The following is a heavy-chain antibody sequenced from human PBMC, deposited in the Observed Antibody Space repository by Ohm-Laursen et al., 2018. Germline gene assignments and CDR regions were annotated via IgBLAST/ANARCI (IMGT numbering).Heavy chain of an antibody. D-gene: IGHD1-1*01. CDR2: IYYRGTT. V-gene: IGHV4-59*01. J-gene: IGHJ6*02. Sequence: SETLSLTCTVSGASISSEYWTWIRQPPGKGLEWIGYIYYRGTTNYNPSLKSRVTISVDTSKNQFSLKLNSVTAADTAVYYCARYTAPKYYYGMDVWGQGTTVTVSS. CDR1: GASISSEY. CDR3: ARYTAPKYYYGMDV.